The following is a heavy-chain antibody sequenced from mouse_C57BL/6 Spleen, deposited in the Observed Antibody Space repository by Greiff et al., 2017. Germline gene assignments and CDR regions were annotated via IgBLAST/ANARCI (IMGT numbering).Heavy chain of an antibody. D-gene: IGHD2-3*01. CDR2: IHPNSGST. CDR1: GYTFTSYW. V-gene: IGHV1-64*01. CDR3: ARWLPSYAMDY. J-gene: IGHJ4*01. Sequence: VQLQQPGAELVKPGASVKLSCKASGYTFTSYWMHWVKQRPGQGLEWIGMIHPNSGSTNYNEKFKSKATLTVDKSSSTAYMQLSSLTSEYSAVYYCARWLPSYAMDYWGQGTSVTVSS.